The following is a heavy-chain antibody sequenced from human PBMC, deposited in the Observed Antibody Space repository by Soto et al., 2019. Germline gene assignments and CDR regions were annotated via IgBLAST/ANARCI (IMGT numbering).Heavy chain of an antibody. CDR3: AKDSTGGSYSDYFDY. V-gene: IGHV3-23*01. CDR2: ISGSGGST. J-gene: IGHJ4*02. D-gene: IGHD1-26*01. CDR1: GFTFSSYA. Sequence: EVQLLESGGGLVQPGGSLRLSCAASGFTFSSYAMSWVRQAPGKGLEWVSAISGSGGSTYYADSVKGRFTISRDNSMNTLYLQMNSLRAEDTAVYYCAKDSTGGSYSDYFDYWGQGTLVTVSS.